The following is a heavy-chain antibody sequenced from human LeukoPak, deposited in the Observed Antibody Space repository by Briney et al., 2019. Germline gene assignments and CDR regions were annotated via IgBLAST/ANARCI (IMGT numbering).Heavy chain of an antibody. V-gene: IGHV1-69*13. CDR2: IIPIFGTA. J-gene: IGHJ4*02. CDR1: GYTFTSYG. Sequence: ASVKVSCKASGYTFTSYGISWVRQAPGQGLEWMGGIIPIFGTANYAQKFQGRVTVTADESTSTAYMELSSLRSEDTAVYYCARDLPTGTTGYWGQGTLVTVSS. CDR3: ARDLPTGTTGY. D-gene: IGHD1-1*01.